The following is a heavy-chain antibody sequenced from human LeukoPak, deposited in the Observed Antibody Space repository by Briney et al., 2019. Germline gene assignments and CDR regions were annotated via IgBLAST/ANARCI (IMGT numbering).Heavy chain of an antibody. Sequence: PGGSLRLSCAGSGFTFSSYWMTWVRQAPGKGLVWVASIKQDGSEKKYVDSVKGRFTISRDNTKNSLYLQMSSLRAEDTAVYYCATDRGWRTSGYYLYYFEYWGQGTLVTYSS. D-gene: IGHD3-3*01. J-gene: IGHJ4*02. CDR3: ATDRGWRTSGYYLYYFEY. CDR2: IKQDGSEK. CDR1: GFTFSSYW. V-gene: IGHV3-7*01.